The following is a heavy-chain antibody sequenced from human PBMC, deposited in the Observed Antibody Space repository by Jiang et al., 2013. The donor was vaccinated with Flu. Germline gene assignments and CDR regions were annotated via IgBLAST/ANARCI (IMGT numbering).Heavy chain of an antibody. CDR1: GGFIGSYY. CDR3: ARDRFD. J-gene: IGHJ2*01. CDR2: FYYSGTT. V-gene: IGHV4-59*01. Sequence: GPGLVKPSETLSLICNVSGGFIGSYYWSWIRQAPGRGLEWIGYFYYSGTTDYNPPQGSSHLISGQVEEPILPEAERCDRADTAVYYCARDRFD.